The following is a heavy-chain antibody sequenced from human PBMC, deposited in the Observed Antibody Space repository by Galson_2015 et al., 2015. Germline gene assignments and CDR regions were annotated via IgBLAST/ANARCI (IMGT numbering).Heavy chain of an antibody. CDR1: GGAFSSYA. Sequence: SVKVSCKASGGAFSSYAISWVRQAPGQGLEWMGGIIPIFGTANYAQRFQGRVTITADESTSTAYMEPSSLSSEDTAVYYCARAIAAAGRTYYYYYMDVWGKGTTVTVSS. V-gene: IGHV1-69*13. D-gene: IGHD6-13*01. CDR3: ARAIAAAGRTYYYYYMDV. CDR2: IIPIFGTA. J-gene: IGHJ6*03.